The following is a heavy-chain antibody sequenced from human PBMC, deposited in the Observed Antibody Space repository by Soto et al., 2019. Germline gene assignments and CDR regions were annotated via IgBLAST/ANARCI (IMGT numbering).Heavy chain of an antibody. J-gene: IGHJ5*02. V-gene: IGHV1-3*01. CDR1: GYTFTSYA. CDR2: INAGNGNT. D-gene: IGHD3-22*01. CDR3: ARDYYDSSGYYP. Sequence: ASVKVSCKASGYTFTSYAMHWVRQAPGQRLEWMGWINAGNGNTKYSQKFQGRVTMTTDTSTSTAYMELRSLRSDDTAVYYCARDYYDSSGYYPWGQGTLVTVSS.